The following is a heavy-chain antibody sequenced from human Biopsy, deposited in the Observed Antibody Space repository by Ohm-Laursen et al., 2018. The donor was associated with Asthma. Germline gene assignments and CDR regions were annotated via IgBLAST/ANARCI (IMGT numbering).Heavy chain of an antibody. CDR1: SGSGGYMRSGNYY. Sequence: TLSLTCSLSSGSGGYMRSGNYYWGWIRQPPGKGLEWIGSIYYSGTTYYNPSLESRVTVSADSSKTQFSLKTISVTAADTAVYYCVRGSSSWHHGPFHYYYGLDVWGQGTTATVSS. CDR2: IYYSGTT. D-gene: IGHD6-19*01. V-gene: IGHV4-39*01. CDR3: VRGSSSWHHGPFHYYYGLDV. J-gene: IGHJ6*02.